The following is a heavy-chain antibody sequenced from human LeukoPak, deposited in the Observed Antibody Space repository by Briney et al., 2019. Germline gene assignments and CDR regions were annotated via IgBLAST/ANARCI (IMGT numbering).Heavy chain of an antibody. Sequence: SETLSLTCTVSGGSISSYYWSWIRQPAGKGLEWIGRIYTSGSTNYNPSLKSRVTMSVDTSKNQFSLKLSSVTAADTAVYYCARDRQQLEGYYYYYMDVWGKGTTVTVSS. D-gene: IGHD6-13*01. CDR3: ARDRQQLEGYYYYYMDV. J-gene: IGHJ6*03. CDR1: GGSISSYY. V-gene: IGHV4-4*07. CDR2: IYTSGST.